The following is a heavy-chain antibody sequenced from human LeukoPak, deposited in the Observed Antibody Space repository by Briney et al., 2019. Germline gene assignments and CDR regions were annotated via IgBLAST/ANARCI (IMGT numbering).Heavy chain of an antibody. CDR1: GGSFSGYY. Sequence: SETLSLTCAVYGGSFSGYYWSWIRQPPGKGLEWIGEINHSGSTNYNPSLKSRVTISVDTSKNQFSLKLSSVTAADTAVYYCARGRVLGGGGGAFDIWGQGTMVTVS. CDR2: INHSGST. V-gene: IGHV4-34*01. CDR3: ARGRVLGGGGGAFDI. D-gene: IGHD3-16*01. J-gene: IGHJ3*02.